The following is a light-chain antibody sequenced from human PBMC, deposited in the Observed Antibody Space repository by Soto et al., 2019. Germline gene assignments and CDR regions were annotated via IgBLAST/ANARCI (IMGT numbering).Light chain of an antibody. J-gene: IGKJ1*01. CDR2: DAS. V-gene: IGKV3-15*01. CDR1: QSVGST. CDR3: QQYSSWPPWT. Sequence: EIVMTQSPATLSVSPGERVTLSCRASQSVGSTLAWYQQKPGQAPRLLIYDASTRATGIPARFRASGSGTEFTLTIASLQSEDFGVYYCQQYSSWPPWTFGQGTKVEIK.